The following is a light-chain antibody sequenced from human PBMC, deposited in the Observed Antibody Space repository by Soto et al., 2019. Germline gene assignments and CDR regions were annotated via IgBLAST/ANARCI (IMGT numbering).Light chain of an antibody. V-gene: IGKV1-6*01. CDR1: QGIRSD. CDR3: LLGYIYPRT. J-gene: IGKJ4*01. CDR2: GAT. Sequence: AIQMTQSPSSLSASVGDRVTITCRASQGIRSDLGWYQQKPGKAPNLLIYGATSLRSGVPSRFSGSGSGTDFTITIRRLQPEDCPKYYCLLGYIYPRTFGGGTKVEMK.